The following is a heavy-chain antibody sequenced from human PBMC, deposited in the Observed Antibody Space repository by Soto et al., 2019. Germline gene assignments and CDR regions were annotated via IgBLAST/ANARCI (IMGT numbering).Heavy chain of an antibody. CDR2: IYWDDGK. Sequence: QITLKESGPTLVKPTQTLTLTCTFSGFSLRTSGVGVGWIRQPPGQDLEWLALIYWDDGKRYSPSLKSRLTIIKETSKNQVVLRMTNMEPVDTATYYCAHLTTGGFYFDYWGQGTLVTVSS. CDR1: GFSLRTSGVG. V-gene: IGHV2-5*02. CDR3: AHLTTGGFYFDY. D-gene: IGHD4-17*01. J-gene: IGHJ4*02.